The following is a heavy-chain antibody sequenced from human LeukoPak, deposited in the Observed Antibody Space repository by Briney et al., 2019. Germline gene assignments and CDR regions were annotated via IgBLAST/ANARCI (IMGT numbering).Heavy chain of an antibody. CDR1: GFTFSSFE. Sequence: GGSLRLSCAASGFTFSSFEMNWVRQAPGKGLEWVSSISSSSSYIYYADSVKGRFTISRDNAKNSLYLQMSSLRAEDTAVYYCARDREGLTYDAFDIWGQGTMVTVSS. CDR2: ISSSSSYI. V-gene: IGHV3-21*01. J-gene: IGHJ3*02. D-gene: IGHD3-9*01. CDR3: ARDREGLTYDAFDI.